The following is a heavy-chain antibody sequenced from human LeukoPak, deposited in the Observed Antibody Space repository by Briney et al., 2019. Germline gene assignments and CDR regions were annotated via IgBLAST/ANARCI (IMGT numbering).Heavy chain of an antibody. CDR2: IQYDGSNK. J-gene: IGHJ6*03. CDR3: ARQYSYYSYYMDV. D-gene: IGHD1-1*01. CDR1: GFTFSNYG. V-gene: IGHV3-30*02. Sequence: GGSLRLSCAASGFTFSNYGIHWVRQAPGKGLEWVAFIQYDGSNKYYADSVKGRFTISRDNSKNTLHLQMNSLRAEDTAVYYCARQYSYYSYYMDVWDKGTTVTVSS.